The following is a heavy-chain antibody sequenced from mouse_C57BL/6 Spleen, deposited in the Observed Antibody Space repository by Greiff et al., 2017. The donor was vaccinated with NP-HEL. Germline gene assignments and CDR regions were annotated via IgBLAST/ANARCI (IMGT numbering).Heavy chain of an antibody. CDR2: INPNNGGT. CDR1: GYTFTDYY. D-gene: IGHD1-1*01. CDR3: ARGPDYYGSSDYYAMDY. Sequence: VQLQQSGPELVKPGASVKISCKASGYTFTDYYMNWVKQSHGKSLEWIGDINPNNGGTSYNQKFKGKATLTVDKSSSTAYMELRSLTSEDSAVYYCARGPDYYGSSDYYAMDYWGQGTSVTVSS. J-gene: IGHJ4*01. V-gene: IGHV1-26*01.